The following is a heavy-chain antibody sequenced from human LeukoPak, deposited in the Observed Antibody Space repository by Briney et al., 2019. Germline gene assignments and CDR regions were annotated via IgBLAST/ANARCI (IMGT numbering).Heavy chain of an antibody. CDR3: AIRVNWNHVKWEYYFDY. Sequence: SVKVSCKASGGTFSIYAISWVRQAPGQGLEWMGGIIPIFGTANYAQKFQGRVTITADESTSTAYMEVGRLRSDDTAVYYCAIRVNWNHVKWEYYFDYWGQGTLVTVSS. V-gene: IGHV1-69*13. D-gene: IGHD1-14*01. CDR2: IIPIFGTA. CDR1: GGTFSIYA. J-gene: IGHJ4*02.